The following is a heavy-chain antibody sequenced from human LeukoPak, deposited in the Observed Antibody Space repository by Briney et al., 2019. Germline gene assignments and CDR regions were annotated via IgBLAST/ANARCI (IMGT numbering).Heavy chain of an antibody. CDR3: AGERKNYYDSSGYYYKD. J-gene: IGHJ4*02. D-gene: IGHD3-22*01. V-gene: IGHV4-38-2*02. Sequence: SETLSLTCTVSGYSISSGYYWGWIRPPPGKGLEWIGIIYHSGSTYYNTSLKSRVTISVDTSNTQFSLKLSSVTAADTAVYYCAGERKNYYDSSGYYYKDWGQGTLVTVSS. CDR2: IYHSGST. CDR1: GYSISSGYY.